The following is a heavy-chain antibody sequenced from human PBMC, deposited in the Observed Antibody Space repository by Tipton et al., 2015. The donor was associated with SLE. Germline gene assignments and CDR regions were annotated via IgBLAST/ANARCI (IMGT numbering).Heavy chain of an antibody. J-gene: IGHJ1*01. D-gene: IGHD4-17*01. CDR3: ARGRGYGDPEYFQH. V-gene: IGHV4-59*01. CDR2: IYYSGST. Sequence: TLSLTCTVSGGSISSYYWSWIRQPPGKGLEWIGYIYYSGSTNYNPSLKSRVTISVDTSKNQFSLKLSSVTAADTAVYYCARGRGYGDPEYFQHWGQGTLVTASS. CDR1: GGSISSYY.